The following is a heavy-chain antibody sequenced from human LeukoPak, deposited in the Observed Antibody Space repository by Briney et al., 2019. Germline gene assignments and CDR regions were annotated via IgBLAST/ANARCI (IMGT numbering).Heavy chain of an antibody. CDR2: IIPIFGTA. Sequence: SVKVSYKASGGTFSSYAISWVRQAPGQGLEWMGGIIPIFGTANYAQKFQGRVTMTEDTSTDTAYMELSSLRSEDTAVYYCATDLGTMVRGANFDYWGQGTLVTVSS. CDR1: GGTFSSYA. J-gene: IGHJ4*02. D-gene: IGHD3-10*01. CDR3: ATDLGTMVRGANFDY. V-gene: IGHV1-69*06.